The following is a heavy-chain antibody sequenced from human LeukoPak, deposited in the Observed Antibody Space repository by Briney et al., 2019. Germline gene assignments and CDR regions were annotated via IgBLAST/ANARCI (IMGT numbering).Heavy chain of an antibody. V-gene: IGHV4-34*01. D-gene: IGHD6-13*01. CDR1: GGSFSGYY. J-gene: IGHJ4*02. CDR3: ARINPIATAGPSGLDY. Sequence: SETLSLTCAVYGGSFSGYYWSWIRQPPGKGLEWIGEINHSGSTNYNPSLKSRVTISVDTSKNQFSLKLSSVTAADTAVYYCARINPIATAGPSGLDYWGQGTLVTVSS. CDR2: INHSGST.